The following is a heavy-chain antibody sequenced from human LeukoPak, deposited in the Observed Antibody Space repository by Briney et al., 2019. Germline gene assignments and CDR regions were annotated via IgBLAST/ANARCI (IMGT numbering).Heavy chain of an antibody. Sequence: GASVKVSCRASGYTFTYRYLHWVRQAPGQALEWMGWITPFNGNTNYAQKFQDRVTITRDRSMSTAYMELSSLRSEDTAMYYCSILAERGFDYWGQGNLVTVSS. V-gene: IGHV1-45*02. CDR3: SILAERGFDY. J-gene: IGHJ4*02. D-gene: IGHD1-1*01. CDR1: GYTFTYRY. CDR2: ITPFNGNT.